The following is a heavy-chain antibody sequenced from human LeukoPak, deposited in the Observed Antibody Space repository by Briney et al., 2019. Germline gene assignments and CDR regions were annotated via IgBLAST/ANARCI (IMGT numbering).Heavy chain of an antibody. CDR2: ISYDGSLK. CDR3: ARVSLERQLWLPFDY. J-gene: IGHJ4*02. V-gene: IGHV3-30*03. D-gene: IGHD5-18*01. CDR1: GFTFSNYG. Sequence: GGSLRLSCAGSGFTFSNYGIHWVRQAPGKGLEWVTAISYDGSLKYYADSVRGRFTISRDNSKNTLYLQMNSLRTDDTAVYYCARVSLERQLWLPFDYWGQGTLVTASS.